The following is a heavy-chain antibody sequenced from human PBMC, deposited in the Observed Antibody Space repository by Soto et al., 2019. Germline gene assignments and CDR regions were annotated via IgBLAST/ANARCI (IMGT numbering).Heavy chain of an antibody. Sequence: ASVKVSCKASGYTFTSYGISWVRQAPGQGLEWMGWISAYNGNTNYAQKLQGRVTMTTDTSTSTAYMELRSLRSDDTAVYYCARDGGVIVVVPSSWFDPWGQGTLVTVPS. CDR1: GYTFTSYG. CDR2: ISAYNGNT. D-gene: IGHD2-2*01. CDR3: ARDGGVIVVVPSSWFDP. V-gene: IGHV1-18*04. J-gene: IGHJ5*02.